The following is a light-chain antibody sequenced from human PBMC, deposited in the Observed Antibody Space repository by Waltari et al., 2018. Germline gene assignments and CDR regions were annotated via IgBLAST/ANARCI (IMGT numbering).Light chain of an antibody. CDR1: SLRSYY. CDR2: DKN. Sequence: TQDPAVSVAMGQTVRITCQGDSLRSYYASWYQQRPGQAPILVMYDKNSRPSVVPDRFSGSSSDDTASLTITGAQAEDEAYYYCHSRDASGSGGAFGGGTKLTVL. V-gene: IGLV3-19*01. CDR3: HSRDASGSGGA. J-gene: IGLJ2*01.